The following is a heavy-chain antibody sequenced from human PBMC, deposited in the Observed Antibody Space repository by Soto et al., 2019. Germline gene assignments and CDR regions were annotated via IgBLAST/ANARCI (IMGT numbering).Heavy chain of an antibody. J-gene: IGHJ4*02. CDR3: AKGRGSGWAWYFDN. CDR1: GFTFKESA. V-gene: IGHV3-23*01. D-gene: IGHD6-19*01. CDR2: ISDTGAST. Sequence: EVRLLEAGGGLKQPGVSLRLSCAAYGFTFKESAMNWVRQAPGKGLEWVASISDTGASTWYAESVRGRLSISRDNSKNTLYLQMNSLRGEDTAVYYCAKGRGSGWAWYFDNWGQGTLVTVS.